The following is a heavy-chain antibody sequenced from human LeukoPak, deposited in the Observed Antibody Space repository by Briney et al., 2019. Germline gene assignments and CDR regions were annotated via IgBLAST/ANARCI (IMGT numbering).Heavy chain of an antibody. J-gene: IGHJ4*02. D-gene: IGHD6-13*01. Sequence: GGSLRLSCAASGFTFSDAWMSWVRQAPGKGLEWVGRIKSKTDGGTTDYAAPVKGRFTISRDDSRNTLYLQMNSLKTEDTAVYYCTTLDGYDGPGIAAALFDYWGQGTLVTVSS. CDR2: IKSKTDGGTT. CDR3: TTLDGYDGPGIAAALFDY. CDR1: GFTFSDAW. V-gene: IGHV3-15*01.